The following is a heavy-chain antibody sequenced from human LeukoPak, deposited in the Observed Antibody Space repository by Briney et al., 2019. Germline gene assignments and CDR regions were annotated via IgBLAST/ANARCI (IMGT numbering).Heavy chain of an antibody. CDR1: GFTFSSYS. Sequence: GGSLRLSCAASGFTFSSYSMNCVRQPPGKGLEWVSSISSSSGYIYYADSVKGRFTICRDNAKTSLYLQMNSLSAEDTAVYYCARARITMVRGVISNEGCFDYWGQGTLVTVSS. J-gene: IGHJ4*02. D-gene: IGHD3-10*01. V-gene: IGHV3-21*01. CDR2: ISSSSGYI. CDR3: ARARITMVRGVISNEGCFDY.